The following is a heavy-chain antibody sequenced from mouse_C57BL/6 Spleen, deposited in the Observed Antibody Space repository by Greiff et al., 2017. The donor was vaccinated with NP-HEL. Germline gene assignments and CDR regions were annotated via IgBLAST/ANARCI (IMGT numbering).Heavy chain of an antibody. CDR2: IYPRSGNT. CDR1: GYTFTSYG. J-gene: IGHJ1*03. CDR3: ARKELTAYYIPHWYFDV. Sequence: QVQLQQSGAELARPGASVKLSCKASGYTFTSYGISWVKQRTGQGLEWIGEIYPRSGNTYYNEKFKGKATLTADKSSSTAYMELRSLTSEDSAVYFCARKELTAYYIPHWYFDVWGTGTTVTVSS. D-gene: IGHD2-12*01. V-gene: IGHV1-81*01.